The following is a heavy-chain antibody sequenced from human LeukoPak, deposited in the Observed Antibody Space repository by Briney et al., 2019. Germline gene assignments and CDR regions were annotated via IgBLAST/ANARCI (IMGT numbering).Heavy chain of an antibody. CDR2: INPSGGST. CDR3: AREWGNKAFDY. J-gene: IGHJ4*02. CDR1: GYSFTSYY. V-gene: IGHV1-46*01. Sequence: ASVKVSCKASGYSFTSYYMHWVRQAPGQGLEWMGIINPSGGSTSYAQKFQGRVTMTKDTSTSTVYMELSSLRSEDTAVYYCAREWGNKAFDYWGQGTLVTVSS. D-gene: IGHD7-27*01.